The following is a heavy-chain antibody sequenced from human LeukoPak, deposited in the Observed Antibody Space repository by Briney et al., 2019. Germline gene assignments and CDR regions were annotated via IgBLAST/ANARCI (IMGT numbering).Heavy chain of an antibody. CDR1: GYTFTGYY. Sequence: ASVKVSCKASGYTFTGYYMHWVRQAPGQGREWMGRINPNSGGTNYAQKFQGRVTMTRDTSISTAYMELSRLRSDDTAVYYCARVCAGGGSCHYYYYYMDVWGKGTTVTVSS. CDR3: ARVCAGGGSCHYYYYYMDV. J-gene: IGHJ6*03. V-gene: IGHV1-2*06. CDR2: INPNSGGT. D-gene: IGHD2-15*01.